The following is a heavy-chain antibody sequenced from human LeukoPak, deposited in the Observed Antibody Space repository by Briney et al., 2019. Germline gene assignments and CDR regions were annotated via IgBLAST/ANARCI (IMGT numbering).Heavy chain of an antibody. V-gene: IGHV3-23*01. Sequence: GGSLRLSCEVSGLDFSIAWMSWVRQAPGKGLEWVSAISGSGGSTYYADSVKGRFTISRDNSKNTLYLQMNSLRAEDTAVYYCANNPALLAVYGWYFDLWGRGTLVTVSS. CDR1: GLDFSIAW. CDR2: ISGSGGST. CDR3: ANNPALLAVYGWYFDL. D-gene: IGHD2-15*01. J-gene: IGHJ2*01.